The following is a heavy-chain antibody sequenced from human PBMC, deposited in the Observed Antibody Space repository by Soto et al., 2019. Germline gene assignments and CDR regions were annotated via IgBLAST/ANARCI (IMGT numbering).Heavy chain of an antibody. Sequence: GGSLRLSCAASGFTFSSYSMNWVRQAPGKGLEWVSSISSSSSYIYYADSVKGRFTISRDNAKNSLYLQMNSLRAEDTAVYYCAREGGYCSSTSCRTLYYYYGMDVWGQGTTVTVSS. D-gene: IGHD2-2*01. CDR2: ISSSSSYI. J-gene: IGHJ6*02. CDR3: AREGGYCSSTSCRTLYYYYGMDV. CDR1: GFTFSSYS. V-gene: IGHV3-21*01.